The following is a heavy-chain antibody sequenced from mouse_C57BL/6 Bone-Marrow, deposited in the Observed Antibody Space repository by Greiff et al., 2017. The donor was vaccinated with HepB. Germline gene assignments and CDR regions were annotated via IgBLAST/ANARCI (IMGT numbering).Heavy chain of an antibody. J-gene: IGHJ2*01. D-gene: IGHD1-1*01. CDR2: ISGGGGNT. CDR1: GFTFSSYT. Sequence: EVKLMESGGGLVKPGGSLKLSCAASGFTFSSYTMSWVRQTPEKRLEWVATISGGGGNTYYPDSVKGRFTISRDNAKNTLYLQMSSLRSEDTALYYCARLDTTVVDYWGQGTTLTVSS. CDR3: ARLDTTVVDY. V-gene: IGHV5-9*01.